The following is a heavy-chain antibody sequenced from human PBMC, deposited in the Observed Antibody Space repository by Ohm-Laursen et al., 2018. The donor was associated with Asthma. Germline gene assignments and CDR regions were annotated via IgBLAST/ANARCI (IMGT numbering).Heavy chain of an antibody. V-gene: IGHV1-69*01. CDR2: IIPIFGTA. Sequence: SSVKVSCKASGGTFSSYAISWVRQAPGQGLEWMGGIIPIFGTANYAQKFQGRVTITADESTSTAYMELSSLRSEDTAVYYCARERGYSYGYNDAFDIWGQGTMVTVSS. J-gene: IGHJ3*02. CDR3: ARERGYSYGYNDAFDI. CDR1: GGTFSSYA. D-gene: IGHD5-18*01.